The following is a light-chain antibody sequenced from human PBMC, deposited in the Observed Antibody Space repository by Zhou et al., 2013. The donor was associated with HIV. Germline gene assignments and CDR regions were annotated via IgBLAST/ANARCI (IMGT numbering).Light chain of an antibody. V-gene: IGKV2-30*02. CDR1: QSLVHSDGNTY. CDR2: AVS. CDR3: MQGTHWLWT. Sequence: DVVMTQSPLSLPVTLGQPASISCRSSQSLVHSDGNTYLNWFHQRPGQSPRRLIYAVSNRDSGVPDRFSATGSGTDFTLKISRVEAEDVGVYYCMQGTHWLWTFGQGTKVEIK. J-gene: IGKJ1*01.